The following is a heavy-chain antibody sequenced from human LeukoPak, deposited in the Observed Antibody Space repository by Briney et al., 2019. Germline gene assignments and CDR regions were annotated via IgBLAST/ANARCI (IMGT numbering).Heavy chain of an antibody. CDR3: AKEPNGKLRLNPEDRYCSGGSCYSWFDP. J-gene: IGHJ5*02. Sequence: SVKVSCKASGGTFSSYAISWVRQAPGQGLEWMGRIIPIFGTANYAQKFQGRVTITTDESTSTAYMELSSLRSEDTAVYYCAKEPNGKLRLNPEDRYCSGGSCYSWFDPWGQGTLVTVSS. V-gene: IGHV1-69*05. CDR2: IIPIFGTA. CDR1: GGTFSSYA. D-gene: IGHD2-15*01.